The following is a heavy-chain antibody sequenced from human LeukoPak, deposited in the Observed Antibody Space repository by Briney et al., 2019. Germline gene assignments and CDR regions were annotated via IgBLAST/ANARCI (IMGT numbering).Heavy chain of an antibody. Sequence: SETLSLTCTVSGGSITNNYWSWIRQPAGKGLEWIGRFYTSGSPNYNPSLRSLVTMSVDTSKKQFFLKLTSVTAADTAVYYCAGDSGSGSYIFDYWGQGILVTVSS. V-gene: IGHV4-4*07. J-gene: IGHJ4*02. D-gene: IGHD3-10*01. CDR3: AGDSGSGSYIFDY. CDR2: FYTSGSP. CDR1: GGSITNNY.